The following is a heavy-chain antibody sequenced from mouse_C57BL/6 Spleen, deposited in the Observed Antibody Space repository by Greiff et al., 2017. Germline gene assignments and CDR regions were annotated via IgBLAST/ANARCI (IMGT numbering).Heavy chain of an antibody. Sequence: LKASGAELVRPGASVKLSCTASGFNIKDDYMHWVKQRPEQGLEWIGWIDPENGDTEYASKFQGKATITADTSSNTAYLQLSSLTSEDTAVYYCTTRGWLLRYFDVWGTGTTVTVSS. CDR1: GFNIKDDY. CDR3: TTRGWLLRYFDV. CDR2: IDPENGDT. D-gene: IGHD2-3*01. V-gene: IGHV14-4*01. J-gene: IGHJ1*03.